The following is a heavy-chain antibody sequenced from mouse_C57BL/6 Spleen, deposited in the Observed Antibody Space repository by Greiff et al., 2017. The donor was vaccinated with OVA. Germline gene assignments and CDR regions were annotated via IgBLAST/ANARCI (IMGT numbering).Heavy chain of an antibody. J-gene: IGHJ2*01. D-gene: IGHD2-3*01. CDR2: IDPETGGT. CDR1: GYTFTDYE. CDR3: TRSGPYDGYPFDY. Sequence: QVQLQQSGAELVRPGASVTLSCKASGYTFTDYEMHWVKQTPVHGLEWIGAIDPETGGTAYNQKFKGKAILTADKSSSTAYMELRSLSSEVSAVYYCTRSGPYDGYPFDYWGQGTTLTVSS. V-gene: IGHV1-15*01.